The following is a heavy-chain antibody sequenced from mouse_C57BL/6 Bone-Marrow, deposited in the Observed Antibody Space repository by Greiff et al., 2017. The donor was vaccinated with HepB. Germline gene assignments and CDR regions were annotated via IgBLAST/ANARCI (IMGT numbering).Heavy chain of an antibody. D-gene: IGHD2-2*01. CDR1: GYTFTSYW. CDR3: ARKGLRRRTWFAY. J-gene: IGHJ3*01. CDR2: IHPNSGST. Sequence: QVHVKQPGAELVKPGASVKLSCKASGYTFTSYWMHWVKQRPGQGLEWIGMIHPNSGSTNYNEKFKSKATLTVDKSSSTAYMQLSSLSSEDSAVYYCARKGLRRRTWFAYWGQGTLVTVSA. V-gene: IGHV1-64*01.